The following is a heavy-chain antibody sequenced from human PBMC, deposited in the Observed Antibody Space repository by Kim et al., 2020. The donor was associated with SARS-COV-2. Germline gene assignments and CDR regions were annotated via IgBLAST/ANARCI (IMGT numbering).Heavy chain of an antibody. D-gene: IGHD6-6*01. CDR1: GYSFISYW. Sequence: GESLKISCEGSGYSFISYWIGWVRQMPGKGLEWMGIIYPGDSEIRYSPSFQGQVTISADKSISTAYLQWSSLKASDTAMYYCARLWRGSKYSSSGGMDVWGKGTTVSVSS. CDR2: IYPGDSEI. CDR3: ARLWRGSKYSSSGGMDV. J-gene: IGHJ6*04. V-gene: IGHV5-51*01.